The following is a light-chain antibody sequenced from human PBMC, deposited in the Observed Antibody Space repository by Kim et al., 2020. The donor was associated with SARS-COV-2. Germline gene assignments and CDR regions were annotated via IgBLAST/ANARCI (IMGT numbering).Light chain of an antibody. Sequence: EIVLTQSPGTLSLSPGERATLSCRASQSVSSCYLAWYQQKPGQAPSLLIYGASSMATGIPDRFSGSGSGTDFTLTISRLEPEDFAVYYCQQYGSSPPWTFGQGTTGDIK. CDR3: QQYGSSPPWT. CDR2: GAS. CDR1: QSVSSCY. J-gene: IGKJ1*01. V-gene: IGKV3-20*01.